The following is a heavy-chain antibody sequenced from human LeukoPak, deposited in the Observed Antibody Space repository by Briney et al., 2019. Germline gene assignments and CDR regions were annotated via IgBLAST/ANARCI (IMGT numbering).Heavy chain of an antibody. CDR3: ARGSITMVRGVIAY. Sequence: PGGSLRLSCAASGFTFSSYWMSWVRQAPGKGLEWVANIKQDGSEKYYVDSVKGRFTISRDNAKNSLYLQMNSLRAEDTAVYYCARGSITMVRGVIAYWGQGTLVTVSS. V-gene: IGHV3-7*01. D-gene: IGHD3-10*01. CDR2: IKQDGSEK. J-gene: IGHJ4*02. CDR1: GFTFSSYW.